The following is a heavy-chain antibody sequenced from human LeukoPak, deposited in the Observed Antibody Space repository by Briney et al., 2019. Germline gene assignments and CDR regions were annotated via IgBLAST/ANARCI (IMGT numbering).Heavy chain of an antibody. CDR3: ARAQYCSSTSCYSSWFDP. CDR2: NSGST. Sequence: SQTLSLTCTVSGGSIISGGYYWSWNRQHPGRGLEWIGYNSGSTYYNPSLKSRVTISVDTSKNQFSLKLSSVTAADTAVYYCARAQYCSSTSCYSSWFDPWGQGTLVTVSS. V-gene: IGHV4-31*03. J-gene: IGHJ5*02. D-gene: IGHD2-2*02. CDR1: GGSIISGGYY.